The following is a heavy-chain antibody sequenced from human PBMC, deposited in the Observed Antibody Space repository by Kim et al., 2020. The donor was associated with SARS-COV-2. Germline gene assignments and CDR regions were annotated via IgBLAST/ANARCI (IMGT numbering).Heavy chain of an antibody. CDR2: IYYSGST. D-gene: IGHD3-22*01. Sequence: SETLSLTCTVSGGSISSYYWSWIRQPPAKGLEWIGYIYYSGSTNYNHSLKSRVTISVDTSKNQFSLQLSSVTAADTAVYYCARDAGGYYYDSSGYGFSDAFDIWGQGKMVTVSS. J-gene: IGHJ3*02. CDR1: GGSISSYY. V-gene: IGHV4-59*13. CDR3: ARDAGGYYYDSSGYGFSDAFDI.